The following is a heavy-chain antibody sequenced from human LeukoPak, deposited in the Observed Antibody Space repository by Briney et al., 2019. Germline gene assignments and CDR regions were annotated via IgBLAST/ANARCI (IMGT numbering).Heavy chain of an antibody. Sequence: SVKVSCKASGGTFSSYAISWVRQAPGQGLEWMGRIIPIFGTANYAQKFQGRVTITTDESTSTAYMEPSSLRSEDTAVYYCARGRYYYDSSGYYEEHNFDYWGQGTLVTVSS. J-gene: IGHJ4*02. CDR1: GGTFSSYA. CDR3: ARGRYYYDSSGYYEEHNFDY. CDR2: IIPIFGTA. D-gene: IGHD3-22*01. V-gene: IGHV1-69*05.